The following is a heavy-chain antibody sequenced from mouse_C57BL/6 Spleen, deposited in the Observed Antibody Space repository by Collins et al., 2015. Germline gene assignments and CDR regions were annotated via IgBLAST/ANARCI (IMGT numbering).Heavy chain of an antibody. CDR3: ARERTMITTGFAY. Sequence: QIQLVQSGPELKQPGETVKISCKASGYTFTNYGMNWVKQAPGKGLKWMGWINTYTGEPTYADDFKGRFAFSLETSASTAYLQINNLKNEDTATYFCARERTMITTGFAYWGQGTLVTVSA. J-gene: IGHJ3*01. V-gene: IGHV9-3-1*01. CDR2: INTYTGEP. CDR1: GYTFTNYG. D-gene: IGHD2-4*01.